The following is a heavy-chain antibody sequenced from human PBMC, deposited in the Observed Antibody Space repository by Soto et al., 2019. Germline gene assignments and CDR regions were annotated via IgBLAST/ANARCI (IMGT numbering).Heavy chain of an antibody. V-gene: IGHV4-59*08. Sequence: PSETLSLTCTVSGGSISSYYWSWIRQPPGKGLEWIGYIYYSGSTNYNPSLKSRVTISVDTSKNQFSLKLSSVTAADTAVYYCARRGSYGYNWLDPWGQGTLVTVSS. CDR2: IYYSGST. D-gene: IGHD5-18*01. CDR3: ARRGSYGYNWLDP. J-gene: IGHJ5*02. CDR1: GGSISSYY.